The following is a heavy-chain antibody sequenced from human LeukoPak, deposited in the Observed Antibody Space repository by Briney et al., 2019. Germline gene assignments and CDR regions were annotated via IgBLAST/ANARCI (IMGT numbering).Heavy chain of an antibody. CDR3: ARDGVGLLWFEYNWFDP. J-gene: IGHJ5*02. Sequence: GGSLRLSCAASGFTFSSYSMNWVRQAPGKGLEWVSSISSSSSYIYYADSVKGRFTISRDNAKNSLYLQMNSLRAEDTAVYYCARDGVGLLWFEYNWFDPWGQGTLVTVSS. CDR2: ISSSSSYI. D-gene: IGHD3-10*01. V-gene: IGHV3-21*01. CDR1: GFTFSSYS.